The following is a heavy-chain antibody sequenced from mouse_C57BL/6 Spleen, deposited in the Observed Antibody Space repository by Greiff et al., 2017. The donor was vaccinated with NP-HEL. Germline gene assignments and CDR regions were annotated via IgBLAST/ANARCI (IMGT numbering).Heavy chain of an antibody. J-gene: IGHJ1*03. CDR1: GYTFTSYW. V-gene: IGHV1-61*01. Sequence: VQLQQSGAELVRPGSSVKLSCKASGYTFTSYWMDWVKQRPGQGLEWIGNIYPSDSETHYNQKFKDKATLTVDKSSSTAYMQLSSLTSEDSAVYYCARDGYYGSSSGYFDVWGTGTTVTVSS. D-gene: IGHD1-1*01. CDR3: ARDGYYGSSSGYFDV. CDR2: IYPSDSET.